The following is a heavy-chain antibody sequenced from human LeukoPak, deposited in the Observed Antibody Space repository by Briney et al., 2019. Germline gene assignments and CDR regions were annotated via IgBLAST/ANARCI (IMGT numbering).Heavy chain of an antibody. V-gene: IGHV3-23*01. Sequence: PGGSLRLSCAASGFTFSNYAMTWVRQAPGKGLEWVSSISGSGDYTFYADSVKGRFTISRDNSKNTLYLQMNSLRAEDTALYYCAKGVGSVTTYYFDYWGQGTLVTVSS. CDR3: AKGVGSVTTYYFDY. D-gene: IGHD4-17*01. CDR1: GFTFSNYA. J-gene: IGHJ4*02. CDR2: ISGSGDYT.